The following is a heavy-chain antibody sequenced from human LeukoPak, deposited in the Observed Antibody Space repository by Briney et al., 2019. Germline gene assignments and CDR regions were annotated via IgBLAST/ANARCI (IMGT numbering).Heavy chain of an antibody. CDR3: ARPYDILTGPDAFDI. Sequence: ASVKVSCKASGYTFTSYAMNWVRQAPGQGLEWMGWINTNTGNPTYAQGFTGRFVFSLDTSVSTAYLQISSLKAEDAAVYYCARPYDILTGPDAFDIWGQGTMVTVSS. CDR2: INTNTGNP. V-gene: IGHV7-4-1*02. CDR1: GYTFTSYA. D-gene: IGHD3-9*01. J-gene: IGHJ3*02.